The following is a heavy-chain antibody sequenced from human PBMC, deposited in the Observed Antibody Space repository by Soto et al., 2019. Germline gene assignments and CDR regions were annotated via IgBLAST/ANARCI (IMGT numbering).Heavy chain of an antibody. D-gene: IGHD6-13*01. V-gene: IGHV1-18*01. CDR2: ISTYKGKT. Sequence: QVQLVQSGAEVKKPGASVTVSCKTSGYTFSTYPISWVRQAPGQGLEWVGWISTYKGKTNYGQKFQGRVTITTDTSASTAYMNLRNLRSDDTAVYYCARDRVEAALGTFDQWGQGTLVTVSS. CDR1: GYTFSTYP. J-gene: IGHJ4*02. CDR3: ARDRVEAALGTFDQ.